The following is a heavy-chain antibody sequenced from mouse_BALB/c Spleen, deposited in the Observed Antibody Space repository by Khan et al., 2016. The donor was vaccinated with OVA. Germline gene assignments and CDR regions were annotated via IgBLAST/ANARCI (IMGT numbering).Heavy chain of an antibody. CDR3: ANHGSSSAGLTF. V-gene: IGHV1-7*01. Sequence: QVQLKESGAELAKPGASVKMSCKASGYTITSYWMHWVKQRPGQGLEWIGYIIPSTGNTKYNQRFKDKATLTADKSSSTAYMQLSSLTSEESAVYYCANHGSSSAGLTFWGPGTLVTVSA. J-gene: IGHJ3*01. CDR2: IIPSTGNT. D-gene: IGHD1-1*01. CDR1: GYTITSYW.